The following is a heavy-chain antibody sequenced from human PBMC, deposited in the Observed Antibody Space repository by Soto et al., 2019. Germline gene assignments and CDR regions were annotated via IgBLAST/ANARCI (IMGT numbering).Heavy chain of an antibody. V-gene: IGHV4-61*08. CDR3: ARAGIAARRGYYYYGMDV. CDR1: GGSISSGGYS. D-gene: IGHD6-6*01. J-gene: IGHJ6*02. Sequence: SETLSLTCAVSGGSISSGGYSWSWIRQPPGKGLEWIGYIYYSGSTNYNPSLKSRVTISVDTSKNQFSLKLSSVTAADTAVYYCARAGIAARRGYYYYGMDVWGQGTTVTVSS. CDR2: IYYSGST.